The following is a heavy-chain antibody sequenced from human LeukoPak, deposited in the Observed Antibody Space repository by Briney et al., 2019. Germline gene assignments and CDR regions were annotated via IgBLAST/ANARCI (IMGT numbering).Heavy chain of an antibody. CDR3: ARESYDSSGSIYYYYYMDV. CDR1: GDSISTSSSY. Sequence: SETLSLTCSVSGDSISTSSSYWGWIRQPPGKGLEWIGSIYYSGSTYYNTSLKSRVTISVDTSKNQFSLKLSSVTAADTAVYYCARESYDSSGSIYYYYYMDVWGKGTTVTVSS. J-gene: IGHJ6*03. V-gene: IGHV4-39*07. CDR2: IYYSGST. D-gene: IGHD3-22*01.